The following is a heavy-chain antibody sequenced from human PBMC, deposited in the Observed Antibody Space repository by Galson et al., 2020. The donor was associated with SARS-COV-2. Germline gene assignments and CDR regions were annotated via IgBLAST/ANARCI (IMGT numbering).Heavy chain of an antibody. CDR1: GGSISSYY. D-gene: IGHD3-3*01. Sequence: SETLSLTCTVSGGSISSYYWSWIRQPPGKGLEWIGYIYYSGSTNYNPSLKSRVTISVDTSKNQFSLKLSSVTAADTAVYYCARRIEDDFWSGPWDWFDPWGQGTLVTVSS. CDR2: IYYSGST. J-gene: IGHJ5*02. CDR3: ARRIEDDFWSGPWDWFDP. V-gene: IGHV4-59*08.